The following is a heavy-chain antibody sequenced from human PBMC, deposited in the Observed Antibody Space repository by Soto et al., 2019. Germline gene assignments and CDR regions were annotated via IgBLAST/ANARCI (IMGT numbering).Heavy chain of an antibody. Sequence: PGEPLKISCKASGYSFTNHCISRVRQMHGKGLEWMGRIDPSDSYTNYSPSFQGHVTMSADKSISTAYLQWSSLKASDTAMYYCARLTAAAPIWFDPWGQGTLVTVSS. J-gene: IGHJ5*02. CDR2: IDPSDSYT. V-gene: IGHV5-10-1*01. CDR3: ARLTAAAPIWFDP. CDR1: GYSFTNHC. D-gene: IGHD6-13*01.